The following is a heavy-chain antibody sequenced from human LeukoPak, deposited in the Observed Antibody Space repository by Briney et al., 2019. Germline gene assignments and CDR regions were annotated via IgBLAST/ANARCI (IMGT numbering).Heavy chain of an antibody. CDR1: GYTFTTYS. V-gene: IGHV1-3*01. Sequence: ASVKVSCKASGYTFTTYSIHWVRQAPGQRLEWMGRINGGNDNTRYSQKFQGRVTITRDTSASTAHMELSSLRSEDTAVYYCARGIVVEPTANWFDPWGQGTLVTVSS. D-gene: IGHD2-2*01. J-gene: IGHJ5*02. CDR2: INGGNDNT. CDR3: ARGIVVEPTANWFDP.